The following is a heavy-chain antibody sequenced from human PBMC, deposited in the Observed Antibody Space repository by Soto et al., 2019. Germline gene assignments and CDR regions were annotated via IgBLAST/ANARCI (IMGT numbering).Heavy chain of an antibody. CDR2: IDWDDDK. CDR1: GFSLSTSGMC. Sequence: SGPTLVNPTQTLTLTCTFSGFSLSTSGMCVSWIRQPPGKALEWLALIDWDDDKYYSTSLKTRLTISKDTSKNQVVLTMTNMDPVDTATYYCARIGLPYFDWPLFDYWGQGILVTSPQ. V-gene: IGHV2-70*01. J-gene: IGHJ4*02. CDR3: ARIGLPYFDWPLFDY. D-gene: IGHD3-9*01.